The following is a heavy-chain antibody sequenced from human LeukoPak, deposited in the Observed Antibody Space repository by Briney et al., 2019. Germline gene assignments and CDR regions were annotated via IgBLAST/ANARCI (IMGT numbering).Heavy chain of an antibody. CDR1: GASTDRRVSTNSYY. V-gene: IGHV4-61*05. CDR3: ATNSSGSALDY. J-gene: IGHJ4*02. Sequence: SETLSLTCTVSGASTDRRVSTNSYYWSWIRQFPGKGLVWIGNIYNIGSVTYKPSLRSRVTMSIDMSKKQLSLRLTSVTAADTAVYFCATNSSGSALDYWGQGILVTVSS. D-gene: IGHD3-22*01. CDR2: IYNIGSV.